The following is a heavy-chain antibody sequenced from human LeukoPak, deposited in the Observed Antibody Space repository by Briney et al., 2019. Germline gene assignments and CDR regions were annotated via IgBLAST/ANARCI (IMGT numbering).Heavy chain of an antibody. Sequence: SETLSLTCSVSDSSITSTYYLGWFRQPPGKGLEWIATVFRLETVRTFYNPSLESRVTMSLDPSQNQFSLNLTSVTAADTALYFWARVLHPPYPIDSWGQGTLVTVSS. J-gene: IGHJ4*02. D-gene: IGHD4-11*01. CDR1: DSSITSTYY. CDR2: VFRLETVRT. V-gene: IGHV4-38-2*02. CDR3: ARVLHPPYPIDS.